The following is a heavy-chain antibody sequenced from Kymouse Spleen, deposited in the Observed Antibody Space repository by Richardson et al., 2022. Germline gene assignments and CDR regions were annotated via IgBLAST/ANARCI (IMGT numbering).Heavy chain of an antibody. D-gene: IGHD2-8*01. CDR1: GFTFSSYG. CDR2: IWYDGSNK. V-gene: IGHV3-33*01. Sequence: QVQLVESGGGVVQPGRSLRLSCAASGFTFSSYGMHWVRQAPGKGLEWVAVIWYDGSNKYYADSVKGRFTISRDNSKNTLYLQMNSLRAEDTAVYYCAREYCTNGVCYDWFDPWGQGTLVTVSS. CDR3: AREYCTNGVCYDWFDP. J-gene: IGHJ5*02.